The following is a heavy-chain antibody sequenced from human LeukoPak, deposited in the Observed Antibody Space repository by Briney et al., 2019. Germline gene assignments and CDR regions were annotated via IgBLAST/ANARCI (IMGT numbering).Heavy chain of an antibody. CDR1: GGSFSGYY. V-gene: IGHV4-34*01. CDR2: INHSGST. CDR3: ARGSPVLLWFGELLFRRNYNWFDP. J-gene: IGHJ5*02. D-gene: IGHD3-10*01. Sequence: PSETLSLTCAVYGGSFSGYYWSWIRQPPGKGLEWIGEINHSGSTNYNPSLKSRVTISVDTSKNQFSLKLSSVTAADTAVYYCARGSPVLLWFGELLFRRNYNWFDPWGQGTLVTVSS.